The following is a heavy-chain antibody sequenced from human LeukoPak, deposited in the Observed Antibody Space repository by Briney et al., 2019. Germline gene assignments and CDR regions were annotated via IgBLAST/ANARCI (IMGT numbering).Heavy chain of an antibody. Sequence: GGSLRLSCAASGFTFSNAWMSWVRQAPGKGLEWVGRIKSKTDGGTTDYAAPVKGRFTISRDDSKNTLYLQMNSLKTEDTAVYYCTTDLVGFGDYDILTGYLDYWGQGTLVTVSS. V-gene: IGHV3-15*01. CDR2: IKSKTDGGTT. J-gene: IGHJ4*02. CDR1: GFTFSNAW. CDR3: TTDLVGFGDYDILTGYLDY. D-gene: IGHD3-9*01.